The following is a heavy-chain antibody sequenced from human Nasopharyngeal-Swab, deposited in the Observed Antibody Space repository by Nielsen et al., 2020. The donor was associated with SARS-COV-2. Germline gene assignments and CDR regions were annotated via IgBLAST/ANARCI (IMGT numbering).Heavy chain of an antibody. CDR2: IISSGT. J-gene: IGHJ3*02. Sequence: GGSLRLSCATSGFTFSSYAMSWVRQAPGKGLEWVSGIISSGTHYADSVKGRFTISRDNAKNSLYLQMNSLRSEDTAVYYCARESVVTGMDDATDIWGRGTMVTVSS. V-gene: IGHV3-21*01. CDR1: GFTFSSYA. D-gene: IGHD2-21*02. CDR3: ARESVVTGMDDATDI.